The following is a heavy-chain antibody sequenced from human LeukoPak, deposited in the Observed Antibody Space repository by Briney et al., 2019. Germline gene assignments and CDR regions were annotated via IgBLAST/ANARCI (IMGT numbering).Heavy chain of an antibody. CDR3: ARARYCSSTSCPRPYYYMDV. CDR2: ISSSSSYI. J-gene: IGHJ6*03. D-gene: IGHD2-2*01. CDR1: GFTFSSYS. V-gene: IGHV3-21*01. Sequence: GGSLRLSCAASGFTFSSYSMNWVRQAPGKGLEWVSSISSSSSYIYYIDSVKGRFTISRDNAQNSLYLQMNSLRAEDTAVYYCARARYCSSTSCPRPYYYMDVWGKGTTVTVSS.